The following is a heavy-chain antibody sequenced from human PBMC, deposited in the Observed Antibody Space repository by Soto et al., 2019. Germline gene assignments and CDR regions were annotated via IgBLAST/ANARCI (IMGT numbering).Heavy chain of an antibody. Sequence: QVQLVASGGGVVQPGRSLRLSCAASGFTFSSYGMHWVRQAPGTGLEWVAVISYDGSNKYYADSVKGRFTISRDNSKNTLYLPMTSLRDEDTAVYYGAKAHGDGDPYYFDYGGQGTLVTFSS. CDR2: ISYDGSNK. V-gene: IGHV3-30*18. CDR1: GFTFSSYG. D-gene: IGHD4-17*01. J-gene: IGHJ4*02. CDR3: AKAHGDGDPYYFDY.